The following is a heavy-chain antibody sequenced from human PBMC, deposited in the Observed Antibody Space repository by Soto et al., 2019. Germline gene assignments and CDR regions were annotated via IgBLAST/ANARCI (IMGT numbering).Heavy chain of an antibody. Sequence: QVQLQESGPGLVKPSQTLSLTCTVSGGSISSGDYYWSWIRQPPGKGLEWIGYIYYRGSTYYNPSLKSRVTLSVDTPRNQFSLKLSSGTAADTAVYYCARDRGLGYCSSTSCYDAFDIWGQGTMVTVSS. D-gene: IGHD2-2*01. J-gene: IGHJ3*02. V-gene: IGHV4-30-4*01. CDR2: IYYRGST. CDR1: GGSISSGDYY. CDR3: ARDRGLGYCSSTSCYDAFDI.